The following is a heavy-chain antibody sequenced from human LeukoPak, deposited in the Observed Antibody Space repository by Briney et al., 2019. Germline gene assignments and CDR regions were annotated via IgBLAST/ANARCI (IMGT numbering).Heavy chain of an antibody. CDR1: GGSISSYY. V-gene: IGHV4-4*07. CDR2: IYTSGST. J-gene: IGHJ5*02. D-gene: IGHD4-17*01. Sequence: SETLSLTCTVSGGSISSYYWSWIRQPAGKGLEWIGRIYTSGSTNYNPSLKSRVTISVDKSKNQFSLKVSSVTAADTAVYYCAKGDTTVTSNWFDPWGQGTLVTVSS. CDR3: AKGDTTVTSNWFDP.